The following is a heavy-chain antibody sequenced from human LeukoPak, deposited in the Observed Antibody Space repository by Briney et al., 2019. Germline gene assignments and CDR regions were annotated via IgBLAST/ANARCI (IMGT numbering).Heavy chain of an antibody. CDR3: AREGGDRPADY. CDR2: IYYSGST. J-gene: IGHJ4*02. Sequence: SETLSLTCTVSGGSISSYYWSWIRQPPGKGLEWIGYIYYSGSTNYNPSLKSRVTISVDTSKNQFSLKLSSVTAADTAVYYCAREGGDRPADYWGQGTLVTVSS. CDR1: GGSISSYY. V-gene: IGHV4-59*01. D-gene: IGHD3-16*01.